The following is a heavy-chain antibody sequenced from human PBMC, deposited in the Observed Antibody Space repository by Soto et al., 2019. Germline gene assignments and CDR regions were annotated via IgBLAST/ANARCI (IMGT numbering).Heavy chain of an antibody. CDR2: INHSGST. V-gene: IGHV4-34*01. J-gene: IGHJ3*02. Sequence: SETLSLTCAVYGGSFSGYYWSWIRQPPGKGLEWIGEINHSGSTNYNPSPKSRVTISVDTSKNQFSLKLSSVTAADTAVYYCARVYYDFWSGYSDAFDIWGQGTMVTVSS. D-gene: IGHD3-3*01. CDR3: ARVYYDFWSGYSDAFDI. CDR1: GGSFSGYY.